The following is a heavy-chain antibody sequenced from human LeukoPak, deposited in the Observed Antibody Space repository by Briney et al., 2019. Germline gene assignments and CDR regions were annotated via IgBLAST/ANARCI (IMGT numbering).Heavy chain of an antibody. Sequence: PGGSLRLSCAASEFTFSNYAMSWVRQAPGKGLEWVSGSTGTGYSTYYAGSVKGRFTISRDNSKNTLYLQMNSLRAEDTAVYYCVEGVRMGVTSAFDIWGQGTMVTVSS. CDR1: EFTFSNYA. J-gene: IGHJ3*02. D-gene: IGHD1-26*01. CDR3: VEGVRMGVTSAFDI. V-gene: IGHV3-23*01. CDR2: STGTGYST.